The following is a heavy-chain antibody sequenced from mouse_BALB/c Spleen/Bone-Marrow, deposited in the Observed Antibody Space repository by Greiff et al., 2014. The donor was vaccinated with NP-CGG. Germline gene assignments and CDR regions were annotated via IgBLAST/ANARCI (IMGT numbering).Heavy chain of an antibody. D-gene: IGHD1-1*01. J-gene: IGHJ4*01. CDR1: GYTFTSYW. CDR2: IYPGDGDT. V-gene: IGHV1-87*01. CDR3: ARNYYYGSSWSAMDY. Sequence: SGAELARPGASVKLSCKASGYTFTSYWMQWVKQRPGQGLEWIGAIYPGDGDTRNTQKFKGKATLTADKSSSTAYMQLSSLASEESAVYYCARNYYYGSSWSAMDYWGQGTSVTVSS.